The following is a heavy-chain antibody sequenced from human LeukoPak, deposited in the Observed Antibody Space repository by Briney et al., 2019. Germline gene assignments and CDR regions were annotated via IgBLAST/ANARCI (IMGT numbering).Heavy chain of an antibody. CDR1: GFTFSTYS. D-gene: IGHD3-3*01. Sequence: GGSLRLSCAASGFTFSTYSMNWVRQAPGKGLEWVSSISSSSSYIYYADSVKGRFTISRDNAENSLYLQMNGLRAEDTAVYYCARTPPYDFRIDYWGQGTLVTVSS. CDR3: ARTPPYDFRIDY. V-gene: IGHV3-21*01. CDR2: ISSSSSYI. J-gene: IGHJ4*02.